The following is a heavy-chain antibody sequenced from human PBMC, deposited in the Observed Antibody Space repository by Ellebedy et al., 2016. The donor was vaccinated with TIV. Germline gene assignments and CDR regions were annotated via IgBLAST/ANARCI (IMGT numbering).Heavy chain of an antibody. Sequence: PGGSLRPSCVASGFTFSSHWMYWVRQVPGKGLMWVSRLNNYGIDPAYTDSVQGRFTITRDIAKNAMYLQLSSLTTEDTAVYYCARVPGGCGSDCFLHYFDYWGRGVVVTVSS. CDR3: ARVPGGCGSDCFLHYFDY. CDR1: GFTFSSHW. J-gene: IGHJ4*02. D-gene: IGHD2-21*02. CDR2: LNNYGIDP. V-gene: IGHV3-74*01.